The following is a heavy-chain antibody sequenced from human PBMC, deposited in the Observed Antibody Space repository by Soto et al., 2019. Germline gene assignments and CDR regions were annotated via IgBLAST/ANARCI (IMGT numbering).Heavy chain of an antibody. CDR1: GYTFTNYG. V-gene: IGHV1-18*04. J-gene: IGHJ6*02. CDR2: ISGYNGNT. Sequence: QVQLVESGAEVKKPVASVKVSCKASGYTFTNYGISWVRQAPGQGLEWMGWISGYNGNTKYAQKFQGRVTMTTDTPTNTAYMDLRSRRSDDTAVYYCARDREYYYDSSGNYYYHYGMDVWGQGTTVTVS. D-gene: IGHD3-22*01. CDR3: ARDREYYYDSSGNYYYHYGMDV.